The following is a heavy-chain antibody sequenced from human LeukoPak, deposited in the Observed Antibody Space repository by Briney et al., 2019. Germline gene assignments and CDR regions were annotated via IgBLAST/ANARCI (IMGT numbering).Heavy chain of an antibody. CDR3: AKRRGDLGGSFDI. V-gene: IGHV3-48*03. Sequence: PGGSLRLSCAASGFIVSNYEMNWVRQAPGKGLEWVSFIAADHTIYYADSVKGRFTLSRDNAKNSLYLQMNSLRVEDTAVYYCAKRRGDLGGSFDIWGQGTMVTVSS. J-gene: IGHJ3*02. CDR2: IAADHTI. CDR1: GFIVSNYE. D-gene: IGHD1-1*01.